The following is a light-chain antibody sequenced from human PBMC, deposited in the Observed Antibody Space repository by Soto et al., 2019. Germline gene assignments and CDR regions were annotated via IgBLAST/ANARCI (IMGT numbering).Light chain of an antibody. J-gene: IGKJ1*01. CDR1: RSVSDW. Sequence: DIQMTQSPSTLSPSIGDRVTITCRASRSVSDWVAWYQQKPGKAPKLLIVDASTLKSGVPSRFSGSGSGTEFTLTISSLQPDDVATYYCLQYDNHSWTFGPGTKVDIK. V-gene: IGKV1-5*01. CDR3: LQYDNHSWT. CDR2: DAS.